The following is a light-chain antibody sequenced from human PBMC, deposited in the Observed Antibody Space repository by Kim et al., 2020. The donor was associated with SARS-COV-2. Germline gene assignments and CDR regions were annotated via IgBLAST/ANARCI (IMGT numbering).Light chain of an antibody. CDR2: GVS. J-gene: IGKJ2*01. V-gene: IGKV3-15*01. CDR3: QQYNNWPPMYT. CDR1: QSVSSN. Sequence: EIVMTQSPATLSVSPGERATLSCRASQSVSSNLAWYQQKPGQAPRLLIYGVSTRATGIPARFSGSGSGTEFTLTISSLQSEDFALYYCQQYNNWPPMYTFGQGTKLEI.